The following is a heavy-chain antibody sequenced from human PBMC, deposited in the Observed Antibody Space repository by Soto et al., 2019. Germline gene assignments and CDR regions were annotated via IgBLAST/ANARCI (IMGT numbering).Heavy chain of an antibody. D-gene: IGHD4-17*01. J-gene: IGHJ3*02. CDR3: AKDHSDYGFDI. V-gene: IGHV3-23*01. CDR2: ISGSGDMT. CDR1: GFTFSSYA. Sequence: GGSLRLSCAASGFTFSSYAMSWVRQAPGKGLEWVSAISGSGDMTNYADSVKGRFTISRDNTKNTLFLQMNSLRAGDTAVYYCAKDHSDYGFDIWGQGTKVTVSS.